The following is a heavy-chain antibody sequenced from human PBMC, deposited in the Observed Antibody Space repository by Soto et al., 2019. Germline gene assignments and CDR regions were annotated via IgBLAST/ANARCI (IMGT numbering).Heavy chain of an antibody. CDR3: AKRDDDYDFWSGYYFGPINDI. V-gene: IGHV3-23*01. D-gene: IGHD3-3*01. CDR2: ISGSGGST. Sequence: PGGSLRLSCAASGFTFSSYAMSWVRQAPGKGLEWVSAISGSGGSTYYADSVKGRFTISRDNSKNTLYLQMNSLRAEDTAVYYCAKRDDDYDFWSGYYFGPINDIWGQVTMVTVSS. CDR1: GFTFSSYA. J-gene: IGHJ3*02.